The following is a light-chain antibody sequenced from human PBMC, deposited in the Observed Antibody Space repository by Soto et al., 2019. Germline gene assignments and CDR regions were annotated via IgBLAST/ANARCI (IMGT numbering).Light chain of an antibody. CDR1: SSDVGGYDF. V-gene: IGLV2-8*01. Sequence: QSALTQPPSASGSPGQSVTISCTGTSSDVGGYDFVSWYQQHPGKAPKLMIYEVNKRPSGVPDRFSDSKSGNTASLTVSGLQAEDEADYYCSSYVGSNNYVFGTGTKLTVL. J-gene: IGLJ1*01. CDR2: EVN. CDR3: SSYVGSNNYV.